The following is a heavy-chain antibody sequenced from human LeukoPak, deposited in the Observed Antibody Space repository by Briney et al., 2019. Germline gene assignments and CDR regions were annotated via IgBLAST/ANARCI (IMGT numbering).Heavy chain of an antibody. CDR1: GFTFSSYA. CDR3: AKFGSIAARLTCFDY. D-gene: IGHD6-6*01. J-gene: IGHJ4*02. V-gene: IGHV3-23*01. CDR2: ISGSGGST. Sequence: PGGSLRLSCAASGFTFSSYAMSWVRQAPGKGLEWVPAISGSGGSTYYADSVKGRFTISRDNSKNTLYLQMNSLRAEDTAVYYCAKFGSIAARLTCFDYWGQGTLVTVSS.